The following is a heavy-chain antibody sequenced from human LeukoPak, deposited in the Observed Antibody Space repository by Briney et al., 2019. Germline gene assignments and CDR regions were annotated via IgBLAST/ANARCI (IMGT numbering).Heavy chain of an antibody. J-gene: IGHJ4*02. CDR2: ISSSGSTI. D-gene: IGHD3-22*01. CDR3: AREGRDYYDRSGFFDY. CDR1: GFTFSDYY. Sequence: GGSLRLSCAASGFTFSDYYMSWIRQAPGKGLEWVSYISSSGSTIYYADSVKGRFTISRDNAKNSLYLQMNSLRAEDTAVYYCAREGRDYYDRSGFFDYWGQGTLVTVSS. V-gene: IGHV3-11*04.